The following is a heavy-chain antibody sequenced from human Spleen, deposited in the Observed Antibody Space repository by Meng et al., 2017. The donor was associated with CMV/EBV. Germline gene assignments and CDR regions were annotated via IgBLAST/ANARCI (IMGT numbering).Heavy chain of an antibody. CDR2: IYHSGGT. D-gene: IGHD6-19*01. J-gene: IGHJ4*02. V-gene: IGHV4-4*02. CDR3: ARDPYATGWAG. CDR1: GGSISISTW. Sequence: QLVESGGGLVQPGRFLRRAWAASGGSISISTWWSWVRQPPGKGLECIGEIYHSGGTNYNPSLRGRVTISLDKSKNQFSPTLRSVTAADTAVYYCARDPYATGWAGWGQGTLVTVSS.